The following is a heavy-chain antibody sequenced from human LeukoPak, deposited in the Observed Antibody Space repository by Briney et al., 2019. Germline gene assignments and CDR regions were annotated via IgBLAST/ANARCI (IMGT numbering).Heavy chain of an antibody. CDR1: GFTFSGYS. J-gene: IGHJ4*02. D-gene: IGHD2-21*02. CDR2: IGTGSSPI. V-gene: IGHV3-48*02. Sequence: GGSLRLSCAASGFTFSGYSMNWVRQAPGKGLEWISYIGTGSSPIFYADSVKGRYTISRDNAQNSVYLQMNSLRDEDTAVYYCASDRCYSFDNWGQGALVTVSS. CDR3: ASDRCYSFDN.